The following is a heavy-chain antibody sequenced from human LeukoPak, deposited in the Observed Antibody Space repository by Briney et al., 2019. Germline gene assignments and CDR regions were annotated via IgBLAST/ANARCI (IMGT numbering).Heavy chain of an antibody. D-gene: IGHD3-22*01. Sequence: GGSLRLSCAASGFTTRNNYMSWVRQAPGKGLEWVSIIYSSGSAYYVDSVKGRFTISRDTSKNMVFLQMNSLRAEDTAVYYCASSGSYSDFDYWGQGTLVTVSS. V-gene: IGHV3-53*01. J-gene: IGHJ4*02. CDR2: IYSSGSA. CDR3: ASSGSYSDFDY. CDR1: GFTTRNNY.